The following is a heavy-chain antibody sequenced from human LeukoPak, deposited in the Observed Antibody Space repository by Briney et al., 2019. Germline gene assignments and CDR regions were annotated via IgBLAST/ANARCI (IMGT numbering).Heavy chain of an antibody. CDR2: INSDGSST. Sequence: GGSLRLSCAASGFTFSSHWMHWFRQVPGKGLVWVSRINSDGSSTSYADSVKGRFTISRDNAKNSLYLQMNSLRAEDTAVYYCARAKVVRAMVSRYFDYWGQGTLVTVSS. CDR1: GFTFSSHW. CDR3: ARAKVVRAMVSRYFDY. J-gene: IGHJ4*02. D-gene: IGHD5-18*01. V-gene: IGHV3-74*01.